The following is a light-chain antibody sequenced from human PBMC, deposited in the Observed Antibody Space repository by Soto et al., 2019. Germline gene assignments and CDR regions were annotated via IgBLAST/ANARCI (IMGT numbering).Light chain of an antibody. CDR3: SSYAGSNNLV. J-gene: IGLJ3*02. CDR2: EVS. Sequence: QSALTQPPSASGSPGQSVTISCTGTGSDVGGYNYVSWYQQHPGKAPKLMIYEVSKRPSGVPDRFSGSKSGNTASLTVSGLQAEDEADYYRSSYAGSNNLVFGGGTKLTVL. V-gene: IGLV2-8*01. CDR1: GSDVGGYNY.